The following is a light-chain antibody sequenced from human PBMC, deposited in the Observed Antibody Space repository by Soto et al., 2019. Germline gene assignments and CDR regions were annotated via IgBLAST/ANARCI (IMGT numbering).Light chain of an antibody. CDR3: SSYAGSNNLYG. Sequence: QSVLTQPPSASGSPGQSVTISCTGTSSDVGGYSYVSWYQRHPGKAPKLMIYEVTKRPSGVPDRFSGSKSGNTASLTVSGLQAEDEADYYCSSYAGSNNLYGFGTGTKVTVL. V-gene: IGLV2-8*01. CDR1: SSDVGGYSY. CDR2: EVT. J-gene: IGLJ1*01.